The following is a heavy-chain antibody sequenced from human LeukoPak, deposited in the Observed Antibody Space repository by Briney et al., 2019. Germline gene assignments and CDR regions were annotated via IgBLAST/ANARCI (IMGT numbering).Heavy chain of an antibody. D-gene: IGHD3-3*02. CDR1: GGSISNYY. CDR3: VRHHFRALSGAGNWFDP. Sequence: SSETLSLTRSVSGGSISNYYWSWIRQSPVKGLEWIGYVYSSGNSNSNPSLKSRVTISVDASKNQFSLKMTSVTAADTAIYYCVRHHFRALSGAGNWFDPWGQGTLVTVSS. CDR2: VYSSGNS. V-gene: IGHV4-59*08. J-gene: IGHJ5*02.